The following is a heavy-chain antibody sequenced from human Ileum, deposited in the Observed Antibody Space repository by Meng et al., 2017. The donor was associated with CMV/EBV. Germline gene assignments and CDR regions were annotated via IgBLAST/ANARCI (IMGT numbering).Heavy chain of an antibody. D-gene: IGHD3-9*01. CDR3: VKEDWYFDF. Sequence: QVPLVQSGTEVKQPGASVKVYCKTSGHTFTAKHLHWVRQALGQGLELMGWIYPQTGGTYFAQKFQGRVTMTSDTSITTAYMELSSLTSDDTAIYYCVKEDWYFDFWGQGTLVTVFS. CDR2: IYPQTGGT. CDR1: GHTFTAKH. J-gene: IGHJ4*02. V-gene: IGHV1-2*02.